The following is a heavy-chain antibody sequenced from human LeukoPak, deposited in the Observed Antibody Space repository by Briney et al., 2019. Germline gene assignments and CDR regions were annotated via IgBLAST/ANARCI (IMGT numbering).Heavy chain of an antibody. Sequence: SSETLSLTCAVYGGSFSGYYWSWIRQPPGKGLEWIGEINHSGSTNYNPSLKSRVTISVDTSKNQFSLKLSSVTAADTAVYYCAREPRGRDYDFWSGYDPPDYYYYMDVWGKGTTVTVSS. CDR2: INHSGST. D-gene: IGHD3-3*01. CDR1: GGSFSGYY. V-gene: IGHV4-34*01. J-gene: IGHJ6*03. CDR3: AREPRGRDYDFWSGYDPPDYYYYMDV.